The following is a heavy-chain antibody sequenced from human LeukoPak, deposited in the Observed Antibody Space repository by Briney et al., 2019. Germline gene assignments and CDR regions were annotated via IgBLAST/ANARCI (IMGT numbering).Heavy chain of an antibody. V-gene: IGHV2-5*02. D-gene: IGHD1-1*01. CDR1: GFKLTPYGVG. CDR2: IYWVDDK. CDR3: ARRRGGYNWNDGHFDY. Sequence: SGPTLANPTQTLTLTCTFSGFKLTPYGVGVGWIRQPPRKALECIVYIYWVDDKCYISSLRSRLTIAKNTSKHQVVLTMTNMDPVDTATYYCARRRGGYNWNDGHFDYWGQGALVTGSS. J-gene: IGHJ4*02.